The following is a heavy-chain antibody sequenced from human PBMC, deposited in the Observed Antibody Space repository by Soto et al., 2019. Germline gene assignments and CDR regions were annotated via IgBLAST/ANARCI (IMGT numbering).Heavy chain of an antibody. CDR2: IYWDDDK. Sequence: SGPTLVNPTQTLTLTCTFSGFSLSTSGVGVGWIRQPPGKALEWLALIYWDDDKRYSPSLKSRLTITKDTSKNQVVLTMTNMDPVDTATYYCAHRRITYYDFWSGSPPFDYWGQGTLVTVLL. J-gene: IGHJ4*02. V-gene: IGHV2-5*02. D-gene: IGHD3-3*01. CDR3: AHRRITYYDFWSGSPPFDY. CDR1: GFSLSTSGVG.